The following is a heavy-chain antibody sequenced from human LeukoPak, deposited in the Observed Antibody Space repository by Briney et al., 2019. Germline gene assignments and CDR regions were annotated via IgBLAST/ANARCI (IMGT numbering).Heavy chain of an antibody. Sequence: GASVKVSCKASGGTFSSYAISWVRQAPGQGLEWMGGIISDFNITHYPQKFQGRVTITADDSTSTAYIELSSLRFEDTAVYYCSKDLYGMDVWGKGTTVTVSS. V-gene: IGHV1-69*01. J-gene: IGHJ6*04. CDR1: GGTFSSYA. CDR3: SKDLYGMDV. CDR2: IISDFNIT.